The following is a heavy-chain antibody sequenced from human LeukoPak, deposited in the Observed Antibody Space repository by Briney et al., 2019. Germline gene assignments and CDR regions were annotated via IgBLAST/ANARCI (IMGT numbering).Heavy chain of an antibody. CDR1: GFTFSSYG. V-gene: IGHV3-33*01. CDR2: IWYDGSNK. J-gene: IGHJ4*02. D-gene: IGHD3-22*01. Sequence: QPGRSLRLSCAASGFTFSSYGMHWVRQAPGKGLEWVAVIWYDGSNKYYADSVKGRFTISRDNSKNTLYLQTNSLRAEDTAVYYCIATDYYDSSGYSSLDYWGQGTLVTVSS. CDR3: IATDYYDSSGYSSLDY.